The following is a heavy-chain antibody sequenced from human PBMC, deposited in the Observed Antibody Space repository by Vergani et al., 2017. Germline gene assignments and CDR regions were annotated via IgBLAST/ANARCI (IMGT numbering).Heavy chain of an antibody. D-gene: IGHD6-13*01. CDR2: TIPILGIA. V-gene: IGHV1-69*08. CDR3: ARDVGDIAAAGYFDY. CDR1: GGTFSSYT. J-gene: IGHJ4*02. Sequence: QVQLVQSGAEVKKPGSSVKVSCKASGGTFSSYTISWVRQAPGQGLEWMGRTIPILGIANYAQKFQGRVTITADKSTSTAYMELSSLRSEDTAVYYCARDVGDIAAAGYFDYWGQGTLVTVSS.